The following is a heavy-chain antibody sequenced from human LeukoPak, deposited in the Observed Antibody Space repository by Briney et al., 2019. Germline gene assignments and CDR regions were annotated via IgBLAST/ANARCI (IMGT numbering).Heavy chain of an antibody. Sequence: GGSLRLSCAASGFTFSSYAMSWVRQAPGKGLEWVSTIIGSGGDSFYADSVKGRFTISRDTSKNTLYVQMNSLRADDTAVYYCAKAWEAAGTFDSWGQGTLVTVSS. CDR2: IIGSGGDS. J-gene: IGHJ4*02. D-gene: IGHD6-13*01. V-gene: IGHV3-23*01. CDR1: GFTFSSYA. CDR3: AKAWEAAGTFDS.